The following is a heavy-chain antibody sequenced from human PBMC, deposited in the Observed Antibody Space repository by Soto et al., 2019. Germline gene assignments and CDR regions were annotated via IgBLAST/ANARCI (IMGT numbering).Heavy chain of an antibody. D-gene: IGHD6-13*01. J-gene: IGHJ6*02. CDR1: GGSISDSY. CDR3: ARYSASGLYYYFGMDV. CDR2: IYSSGST. Sequence: SETLSLTCTVSGGSISDSYWSWIRQPAGKGLEWIGRIYSSGSTNYNPSLKSRVTMSADTSKNQFSLNLGSVTAADTAVYYCARYSASGLYYYFGMDVWGQGXTVTVYS. V-gene: IGHV4-4*07.